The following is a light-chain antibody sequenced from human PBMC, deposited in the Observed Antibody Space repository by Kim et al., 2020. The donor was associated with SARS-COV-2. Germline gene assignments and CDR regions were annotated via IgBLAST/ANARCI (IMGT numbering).Light chain of an antibody. CDR3: QQRRDWPT. CDR1: QSVDFY. V-gene: IGKV3-11*01. Sequence: EIVLTQSPATLSLSPGERATLSCRASQSVDFYLAWYQQKPGQAPRLLIHDASNRAAGIPARFSGSGSVTHFTLTIDSLQPEDFGVYYCQQRRDWPTFGQGTKVDIK. J-gene: IGKJ1*01. CDR2: DAS.